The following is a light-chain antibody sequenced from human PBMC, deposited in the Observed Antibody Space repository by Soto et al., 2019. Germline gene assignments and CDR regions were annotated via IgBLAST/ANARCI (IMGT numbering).Light chain of an antibody. Sequence: DIQMTQSPSFVSASAGDRVTMSGRASQGISSWLAWYQQKPGRAPKLLIYAASRLQGGVPLRFSGSGSGTELTLSISSLQPEDVATYYCQQLDSFPLTFGQGTRLENK. CDR2: AAS. V-gene: IGKV1-12*01. J-gene: IGKJ5*01. CDR1: QGISSW. CDR3: QQLDSFPLT.